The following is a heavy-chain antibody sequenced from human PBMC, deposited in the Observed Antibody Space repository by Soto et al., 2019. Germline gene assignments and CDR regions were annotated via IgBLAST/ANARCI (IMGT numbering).Heavy chain of an antibody. D-gene: IGHD6-19*01. CDR3: ARSVEGHVDY. Sequence: EVQLVESGGALVQRGGSLTLSCAASGFRFSIYSMNWVRQAPGKGLEWSAYITSDTKTIKYAESVKGRFTISRDNAKISVYLQMDNLSDEDTAVYYFARSVEGHVDYWGQGTVVTVSS. CDR1: GFRFSIYS. J-gene: IGHJ4*02. CDR2: ITSDTKTI. V-gene: IGHV3-48*02.